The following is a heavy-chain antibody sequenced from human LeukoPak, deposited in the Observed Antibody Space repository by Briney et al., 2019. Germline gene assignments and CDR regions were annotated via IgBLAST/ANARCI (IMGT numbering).Heavy chain of an antibody. J-gene: IGHJ5*02. CDR2: IHYTGST. D-gene: IGHD6-19*01. CDR3: ARLAGWCYNWFDP. Sequence: SETLSLTCTVSGGSISSYYWSWIRQPPGKGLECIGYIHYTGSTNYNPSLKSRVTISVDTSKNQFSLKLSSVTAADTAVYYCARLAGWCYNWFDPWGQGTLVTVSS. V-gene: IGHV4-59*08. CDR1: GGSISSYY.